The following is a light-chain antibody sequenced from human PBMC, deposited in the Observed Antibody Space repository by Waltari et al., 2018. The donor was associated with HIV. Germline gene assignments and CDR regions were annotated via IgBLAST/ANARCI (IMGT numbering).Light chain of an antibody. Sequence: QSALTQAPSASGTPGQRVDISCSGATSNIGSNNVNWYQPLPGAAPKLLIYDNNQRPSGSPDRFSGSKSGSSASLAITGLQSDDEADFYCSTWDDNLNGPVFGGGTRLTVL. V-gene: IGLV1-44*01. CDR2: DNN. CDR3: STWDDNLNGPV. CDR1: TSNIGSNN. J-gene: IGLJ3*02.